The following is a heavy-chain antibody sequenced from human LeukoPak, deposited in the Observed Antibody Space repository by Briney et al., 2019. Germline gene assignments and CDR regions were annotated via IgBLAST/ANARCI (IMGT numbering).Heavy chain of an antibody. CDR1: GFTFSSYA. D-gene: IGHD3-16*01. CDR2: ITNNGGTT. J-gene: IGHJ4*02. Sequence: GGSLRLSCAASGFTFSSYAMHWVRQAPGKGLEYVSAITNNGGTTYYANSVKGRFTISRDNSKNTLYLQMGSLKGDDMAVYYCAREKLGYVYWGQGTLVTVSS. V-gene: IGHV3-64*01. CDR3: AREKLGYVY.